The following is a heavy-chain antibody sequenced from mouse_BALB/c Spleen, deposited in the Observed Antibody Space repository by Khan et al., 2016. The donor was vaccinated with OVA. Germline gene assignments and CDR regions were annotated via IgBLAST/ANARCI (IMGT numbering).Heavy chain of an antibody. CDR1: GYTFTNYV. CDR3: AREASSWDFSFPY. Sequence: VQLQQPGPELVEPGASVKMSCKASGYTFTNYVMHWVKQKPGQGLEWLGYINPYNAGTSYNAQFNGKATLTSDFSSPTSYMEHSILTSEDSVDYTCAREASSWDFSFPYWGQGTLVTVSA. V-gene: IGHV1S136*01. D-gene: IGHD4-1*01. J-gene: IGHJ3*01. CDR2: INPYNAGT.